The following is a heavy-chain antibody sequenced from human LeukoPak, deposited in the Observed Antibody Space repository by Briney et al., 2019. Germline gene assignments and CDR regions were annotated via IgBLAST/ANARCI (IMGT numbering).Heavy chain of an antibody. CDR3: ARTPTVTTRAGGFDY. V-gene: IGHV4-38-2*02. D-gene: IGHD4-17*01. CDR2: IYCSGST. J-gene: IGHJ4*02. Sequence: PSETLSLTCSVSGYSIICGYYWGWLRQPPGKGLEWIGSIYCSGSTYYNPSLKSRVTISVDTSKNQFSLKLSSVTAADTAVYYCARTPTVTTRAGGFDYWGQGTLVTVSS. CDR1: GYSIICGYY.